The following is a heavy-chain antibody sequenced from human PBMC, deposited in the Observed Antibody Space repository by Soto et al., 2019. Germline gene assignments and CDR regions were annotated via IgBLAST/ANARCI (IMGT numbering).Heavy chain of an antibody. V-gene: IGHV4-61*08. CDR1: GGSVSSGGYY. D-gene: IGHD6-13*01. CDR2: IYYSGST. J-gene: IGHJ5*02. Sequence: SETLSLTCTVSGGSVSSGGYYWSWIRQPPGKGLEWIGYIYYSGSTNYNPSLKSRVTISVDTSKNQFSLKLSSVTAADTAVYYCARERSSSWYGIDPWGQGTLVTVSS. CDR3: ARERSSSWYGIDP.